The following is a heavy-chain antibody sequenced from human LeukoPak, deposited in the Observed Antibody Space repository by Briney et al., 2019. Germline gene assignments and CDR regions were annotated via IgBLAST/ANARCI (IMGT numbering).Heavy chain of an antibody. CDR2: TYRDGNT. D-gene: IGHD6-19*01. CDR3: ACSGPYSNGGVMTDY. CDR1: GLIVSSNY. V-gene: IGHV3-66*01. J-gene: IGHJ4*02. Sequence: GGSLRPSCAASGLIVSSNYMSWVRQAPGKGLEWVSITYRDGNTNYADSVKGRFTISRDTSKNTLSLQMNSLRAEDTAVYYCACSGPYSNGGVMTDYWGQGTLVTVSS.